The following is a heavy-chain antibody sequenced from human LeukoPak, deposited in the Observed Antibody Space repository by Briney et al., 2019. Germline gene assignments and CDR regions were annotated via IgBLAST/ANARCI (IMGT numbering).Heavy chain of an antibody. CDR3: ARGMRIDCFDY. V-gene: IGHV4-59*01. CDR1: GGSISSYY. D-gene: IGHD3-9*01. J-gene: IGHJ4*02. CDR2: IYYSDNT. Sequence: SETLSLTCTVSGGSISSYYWSWIRQPPGKGLEWIGYIYYSDNTRYNPSLKSRVTISVDTSKNHFSLKLSSVTAADTAVYYCARGMRIDCFDYWGQGTLVTVSS.